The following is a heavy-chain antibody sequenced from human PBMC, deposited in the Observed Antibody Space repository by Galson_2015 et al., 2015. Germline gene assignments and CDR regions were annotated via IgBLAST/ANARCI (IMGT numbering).Heavy chain of an antibody. CDR2: NRNKANSYTT. V-gene: IGHV3-72*01. Sequence: SLRLSCAASGFTFSSYSMNWVRQAPGKGLEWVGRNRNKANSYTTEYAASVKGRFTISRDDSKNSLYLQMNSLKTEDTAVYYCARVGWYYGSGSYIRDYGMDVWGQGTTVTVSS. D-gene: IGHD3-10*01. CDR3: ARVGWYYGSGSYIRDYGMDV. CDR1: GFTFSSYS. J-gene: IGHJ6*02.